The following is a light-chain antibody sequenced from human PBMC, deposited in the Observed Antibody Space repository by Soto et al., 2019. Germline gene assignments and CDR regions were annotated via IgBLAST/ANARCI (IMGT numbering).Light chain of an antibody. J-gene: IGKJ4*01. CDR3: QQRNNWFT. V-gene: IGKV3-11*01. Sequence: EIVLTQSPATRSLSPGERATLSCRASQSVSSYLAWYQQKPGQVPSLLIYDASNSANCIPARFSGSVSGTDFTLTITNLEPDDFAVYYCQQRNNWFTFVGGTKVDIK. CDR2: DAS. CDR1: QSVSSY.